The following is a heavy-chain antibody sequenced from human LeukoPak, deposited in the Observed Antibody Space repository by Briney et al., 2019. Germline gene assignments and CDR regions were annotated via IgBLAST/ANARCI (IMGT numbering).Heavy chain of an antibody. CDR2: INYSGST. CDR3: ARDSGYAFDL. CDR1: GGSISSYY. J-gene: IGHJ3*01. V-gene: IGHV4-59*01. Sequence: SETLSLTCTVSGGSISSYYWSWIRQPPGKGLEWIGYINYSGSTNYNPSLKSRVTLSVDTSKNQFSLKLSSVTAADTAVYYCARDSGYAFDLWGQGTMVTVSS.